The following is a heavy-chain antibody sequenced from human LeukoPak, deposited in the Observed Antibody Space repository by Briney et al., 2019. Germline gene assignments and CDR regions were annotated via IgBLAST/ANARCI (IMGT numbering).Heavy chain of an antibody. CDR2: IKQDGSEK. D-gene: IGHD3-22*01. CDR1: GFTFSSHN. CDR3: ARDPSYDGGH. J-gene: IGHJ4*02. Sequence: GSLRLSCSGSGFTFSSHNMDRVRQGPGRGLEWVAKIKQDGSEKHYVDSVKGRFIISRDNAKNSLFLQMNSLRVEDTAVYYCARDPSYDGGHWGQGTLVTVSS. V-gene: IGHV3-7*01.